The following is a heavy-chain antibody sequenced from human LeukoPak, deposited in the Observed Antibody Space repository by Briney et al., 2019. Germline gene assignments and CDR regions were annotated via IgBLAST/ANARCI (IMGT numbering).Heavy chain of an antibody. V-gene: IGHV3-30*18. CDR1: GFTFSSYG. J-gene: IGHJ4*02. D-gene: IGHD3-22*01. Sequence: PGGSLRLSCAASGFTFSSYGMHWVRQAPGKGLEWVAVISYDGSNKYYADSVKGRFTISRDNSKNTLYLQMNSLRAEDTAVYYCAKDQKVLRSYNYYDSSGQGGVFDYWGQGTLVTVSS. CDR2: ISYDGSNK. CDR3: AKDQKVLRSYNYYDSSGQGGVFDY.